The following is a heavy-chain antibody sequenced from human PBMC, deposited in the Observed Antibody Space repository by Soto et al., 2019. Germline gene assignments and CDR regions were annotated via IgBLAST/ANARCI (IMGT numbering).Heavy chain of an antibody. D-gene: IGHD6-6*01. CDR2: ISSSSYI. CDR1: GFTFSSYS. Sequence: GGSLRLSCAASGFTFSSYSMNWVRQAPGKGLEWVSSISSSSYIYYADSVKGRFTISRDNAKNSLYLQMSSLRAEDTAVYYCASGIAAHYGMDVWGQGTTVTVSS. CDR3: ASGIAAHYGMDV. V-gene: IGHV3-21*01. J-gene: IGHJ6*02.